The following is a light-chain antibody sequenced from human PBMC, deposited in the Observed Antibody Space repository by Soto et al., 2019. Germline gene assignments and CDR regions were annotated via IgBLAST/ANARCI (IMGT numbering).Light chain of an antibody. V-gene: IGKV3-15*01. CDR1: QSVSSN. J-gene: IGKJ1*01. CDR2: GAS. CDR3: QQYNNWPPWT. Sequence: EIVMTQSPATLSVSPGERATLSCRASQSVSSNLAWYQQKPGQAPRLLIYGASTRATGIPARFSGSGSGTEFTLTISSLNSEDFAVYYCQQYNNWPPWTFGQGTKVEIK.